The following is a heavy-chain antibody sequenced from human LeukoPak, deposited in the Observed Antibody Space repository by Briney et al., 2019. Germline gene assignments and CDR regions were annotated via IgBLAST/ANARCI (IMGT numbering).Heavy chain of an antibody. D-gene: IGHD3-22*01. CDR3: VRGYYDSSGYYGSGY. CDR1: GFTFSSYW. V-gene: IGHV3-7*04. CDR2: IKQDGSEK. Sequence: PGGSLRLSCAASGFTFSSYWMNWVRQAPGKGLEWVANIKQDGSEKYYVDSVKGRFTISRDNARDSLYLQMNSLRDEDTAVYFCVRGYYDSSGYYGSGYWGQGTLVTVSS. J-gene: IGHJ4*02.